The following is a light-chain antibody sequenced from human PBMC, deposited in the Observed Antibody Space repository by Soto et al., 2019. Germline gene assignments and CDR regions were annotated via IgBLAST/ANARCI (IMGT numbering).Light chain of an antibody. Sequence: QSVLTQSSSASASLGSSVKLTCTLSSGHSSYIIAWHQHQPGEAPRYLMKLEGSGNYNKGSGVPDRFSGSSSGADRYLTISNLQSEDEADYYCETWDSYTRVFGGGTKLTVL. CDR2: LEGSGNY. V-gene: IGLV4-60*03. J-gene: IGLJ3*02. CDR1: SGHSSYI. CDR3: ETWDSYTRV.